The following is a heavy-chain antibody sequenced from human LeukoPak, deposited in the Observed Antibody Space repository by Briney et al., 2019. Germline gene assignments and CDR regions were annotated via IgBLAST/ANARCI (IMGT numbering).Heavy chain of an antibody. V-gene: IGHV3-7*01. CDR1: GFTFSSYW. D-gene: IGHD3-16*02. J-gene: IGHJ4*02. CDR2: IKQDGSEK. CDR3: ARDKLRLGELSFV. Sequence: GGSLRLSCAASGFTFSSYWMGWVRQAPGKGLEWVANIKQDGSEKYYVDSVKGRFTISRDNAKNSLYLQMNSLRAEDTAVYYCARDKLRLGELSFVWGQGTLVTVSS.